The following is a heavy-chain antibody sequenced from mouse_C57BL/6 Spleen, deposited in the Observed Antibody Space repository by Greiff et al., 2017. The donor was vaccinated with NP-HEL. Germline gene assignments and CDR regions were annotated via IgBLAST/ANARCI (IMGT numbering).Heavy chain of an antibody. V-gene: IGHV1-55*01. Sequence: QVQLQQPGAQLVKPGASVKMSCKASGYTFTSYWITWVKQRPGQGLEWIGDIYPGSGSTNYNEKFKSKATLTVDTSSSTAYMQLSSLTSEDSAVYYCARLGDGYYRSWFAYWGQGTLVTVSA. D-gene: IGHD2-3*01. J-gene: IGHJ3*01. CDR1: GYTFTSYW. CDR2: IYPGSGST. CDR3: ARLGDGYYRSWFAY.